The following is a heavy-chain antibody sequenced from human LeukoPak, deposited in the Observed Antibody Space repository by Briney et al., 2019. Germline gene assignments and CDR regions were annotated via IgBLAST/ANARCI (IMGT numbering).Heavy chain of an antibody. CDR1: GFIFSTYG. Sequence: GGSLRLSCAASGFIFSTYGMSWVRQAPGKGLEWVSAIGDSGVSTYYADSVKGRFTISRDNSKKTLYLQMNSLRADDTAVYYCARATLWGSWFGDRIQYDDFDIWGPGTMVTVSS. CDR2: IGDSGVST. D-gene: IGHD3-10*01. J-gene: IGHJ3*02. CDR3: ARATLWGSWFGDRIQYDDFDI. V-gene: IGHV3-23*01.